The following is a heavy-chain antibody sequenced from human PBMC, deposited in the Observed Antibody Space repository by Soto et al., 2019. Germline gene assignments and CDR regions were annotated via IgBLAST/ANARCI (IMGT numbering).Heavy chain of an antibody. J-gene: IGHJ5*02. Sequence: GGSLRLSCAASGFTFSSYAMNWVRQAPGKGLQWVSTISSTGNDIFVADSLRGRFTIFRDNARNSVSLQMNSLRAEDTAVYYCARDYCGASECYGFDPWGQGTLVTVSS. CDR1: GFTFSSYA. CDR3: ARDYCGASECYGFDP. V-gene: IGHV3-21*01. D-gene: IGHD2-21*01. CDR2: ISSTGNDI.